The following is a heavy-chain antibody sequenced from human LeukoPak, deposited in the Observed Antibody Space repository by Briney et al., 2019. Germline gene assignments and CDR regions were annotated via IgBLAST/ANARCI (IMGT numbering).Heavy chain of an antibody. D-gene: IGHD3-3*01. CDR1: GFTFRNYG. V-gene: IGHV3-33*01. CDR2: IWFDGNNK. CDR3: ARKRRFGNYYYYGMDV. Sequence: GKSLRLSCAASGFTFRNYGMHWVRQTPGKGLEWVAVIWFDGNNKFYADSVKGRFTISRDNSNNTLFLEMSSLRLEDSAVYYCARKRRFGNYYYYGMDVWGQGTTVTISS. J-gene: IGHJ6*02.